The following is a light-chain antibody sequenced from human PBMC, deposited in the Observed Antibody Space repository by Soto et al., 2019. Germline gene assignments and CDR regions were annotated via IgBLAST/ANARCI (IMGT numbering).Light chain of an antibody. V-gene: IGKV3-20*01. J-gene: IGKJ1*01. CDR3: HQYGISPPRT. Sequence: EIVLIHSPATLSLSPVERATLSCSASQSVSSSYLAWYQQKPGQAPRLLIYGTSSRATGIPDRFSGSGSGTDFTLTITRLEPEDFAVYYCHQYGISPPRTFGQGTKVDI. CDR1: QSVSSSY. CDR2: GTS.